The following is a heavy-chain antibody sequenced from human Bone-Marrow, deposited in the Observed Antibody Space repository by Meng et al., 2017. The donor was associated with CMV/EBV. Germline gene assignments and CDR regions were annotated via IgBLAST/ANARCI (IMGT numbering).Heavy chain of an antibody. CDR2: IKHKYLGMTT. CDR1: AW. V-gene: IGHV3-15*01. CDR3: ARVGNLDFDYILDDAFDV. J-gene: IGHJ3*01. D-gene: IGHD3/OR15-3a*01. Sequence: AWMTWVRQAPGKGLEWVGRIKHKYLGMTTDYSAPVKGRFTISRDDSKDTLYLQMNNLKTEDTAVYYCARVGNLDFDYILDDAFDVWGQGTMVTVSS.